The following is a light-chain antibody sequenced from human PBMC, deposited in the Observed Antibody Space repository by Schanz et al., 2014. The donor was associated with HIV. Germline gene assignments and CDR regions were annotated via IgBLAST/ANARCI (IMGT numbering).Light chain of an antibody. Sequence: QSALTQPASVSGSPGQSITISCTGTSSDVGGYKYVSWYQQYPGKAPKLIIFDVDNRPSGVSWRFSASKSGNTASLTISGLQAEDEADYYCSSYTXXSTPLVFGGGTKLTVL. CDR3: SSYTXXSTPLV. CDR2: DVD. J-gene: IGLJ3*02. V-gene: IGLV2-14*01. CDR1: SSDVGGYKY.